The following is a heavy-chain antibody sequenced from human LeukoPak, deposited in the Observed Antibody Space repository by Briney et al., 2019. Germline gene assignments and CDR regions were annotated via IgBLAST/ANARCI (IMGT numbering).Heavy chain of an antibody. CDR1: GGTFISYA. J-gene: IGHJ4*02. CDR3: ARFGRRDGYNYFDY. D-gene: IGHD5-24*01. V-gene: IGHV1-69*13. Sequence: SVKVSCKASGGTFISYAISWVRQAPGQGLEWMGGIIPIFGTANYAQKFQGRVTITADESTSTAYMELSSLRSEDTAVYYCARFGRRDGYNYFDYWGQGTLVTVSS. CDR2: IIPIFGTA.